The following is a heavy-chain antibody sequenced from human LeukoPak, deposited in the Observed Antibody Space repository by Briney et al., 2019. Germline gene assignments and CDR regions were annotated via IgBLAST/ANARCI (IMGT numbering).Heavy chain of an antibody. CDR2: IYPGDSNV. D-gene: IGHD4/OR15-4a*01. V-gene: IGHV5-51*01. CDR3: ARLNGGANLLGDSLDI. Sequence: GEPLKISCKGSGYSFPIYWIAWVRQMPGKGLEWMGIIYPGDSNVRYSPSFQGQVTISADKSVTTAYLQWSSLKASDTAMYFCARLNGGANLLGDSLDIWGQGTMVTVSS. J-gene: IGHJ3*02. CDR1: GYSFPIYW.